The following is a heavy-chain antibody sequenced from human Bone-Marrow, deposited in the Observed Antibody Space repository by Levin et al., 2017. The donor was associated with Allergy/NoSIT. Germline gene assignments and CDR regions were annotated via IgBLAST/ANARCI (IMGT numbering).Heavy chain of an antibody. J-gene: IGHJ4*02. Sequence: GESLKISCAASGFTVSSNYMSWVRQAPGKGLEWLSVITSGGSTYYAASVKGRFTISRDSSKNTLYLQMNSLRDEDTAVYYCARDSDSSPYWGQGTLVTVSS. V-gene: IGHV3-53*01. CDR3: ARDSDSSPY. CDR2: ITSGGST. D-gene: IGHD3-22*01. CDR1: GFTVSSNY.